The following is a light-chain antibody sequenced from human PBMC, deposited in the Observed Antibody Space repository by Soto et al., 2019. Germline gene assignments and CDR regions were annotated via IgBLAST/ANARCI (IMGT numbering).Light chain of an antibody. CDR3: QQYNSYSRP. Sequence: DIQITQSPSTLSASVLERFTITCRASQSISSWLAWYQQKPGKAPKLLIYDASSLESGVPSRFSGSGSGTEFTLTISSLQPDDFATYYCQQYNSYSRPFGQGTKVDI. CDR1: QSISSW. CDR2: DAS. V-gene: IGKV1-5*01. J-gene: IGKJ1*01.